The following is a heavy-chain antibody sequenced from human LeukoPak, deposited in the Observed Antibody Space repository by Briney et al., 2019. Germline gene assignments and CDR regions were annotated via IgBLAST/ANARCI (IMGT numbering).Heavy chain of an antibody. CDR3: AREGTNSAFDI. V-gene: IGHV3-7*01. CDR1: GFTFSSYW. CDR2: IKQDGSEK. Sequence: GGSLRLSCAASGFTFSSYWMSWVRQAPGKGLEWAANIKQDGSEKYYVDSVKGRFTISRDNAKNSLYLQMNSLRAEDTAVYYCAREGTNSAFDIWGQGTMVAVSS. J-gene: IGHJ3*02. D-gene: IGHD4-23*01.